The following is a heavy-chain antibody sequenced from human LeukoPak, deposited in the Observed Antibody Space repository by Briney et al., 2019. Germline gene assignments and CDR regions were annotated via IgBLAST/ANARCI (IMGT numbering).Heavy chain of an antibody. CDR1: GFTFSSYS. Sequence: PGASLRLSCAASGFTFSSYSMNWVRQAPGKGLEWVSHISSSSSTIYYADSVKGRFTISRDNAKNSLYLQMNSLRAEDTAVYYCARAGFTFSDYFGSFFDYWGQGTLVTVSS. CDR2: ISSSSSTI. V-gene: IGHV3-48*01. CDR3: ARAGFTFSDYFGSFFDY. D-gene: IGHD3-10*01. J-gene: IGHJ4*02.